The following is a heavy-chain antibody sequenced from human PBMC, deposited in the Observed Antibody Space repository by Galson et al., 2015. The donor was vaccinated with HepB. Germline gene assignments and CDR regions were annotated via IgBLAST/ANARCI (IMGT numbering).Heavy chain of an antibody. D-gene: IGHD4-17*01. V-gene: IGHV3-15*01. CDR1: GFTFSNAW. Sequence: LRLSCAASGFTFSNAWMTWVRQAPGKGLEWVGRIKSKTDGGTTDYAAPVKGRFTISRDDSKNTLYLQMNSLKTEDTAVYYCTTDYGDYALWYWGQGTLVTVSS. J-gene: IGHJ4*02. CDR3: TTDYGDYALWY. CDR2: IKSKTDGGTT.